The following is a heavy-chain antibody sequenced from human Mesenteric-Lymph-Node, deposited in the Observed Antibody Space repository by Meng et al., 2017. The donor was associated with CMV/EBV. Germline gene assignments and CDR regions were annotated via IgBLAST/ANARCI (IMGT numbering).Heavy chain of an antibody. V-gene: IGHV3-21*01. CDR3: ARDRRKDPAGDGY. Sequence: GGSLRLSCAASGFTFSSYSMNWVRQAPGKGLEWVSSISSSSSYIYYADSVKGRFTISRDNAKNSLYLQMNSLRAEDTAVYYCARDRRKDPAGDGYGGQGTLVTVSS. CDR1: GFTFSSYS. CDR2: ISSSSSYI. J-gene: IGHJ4*02. D-gene: IGHD2-15*01.